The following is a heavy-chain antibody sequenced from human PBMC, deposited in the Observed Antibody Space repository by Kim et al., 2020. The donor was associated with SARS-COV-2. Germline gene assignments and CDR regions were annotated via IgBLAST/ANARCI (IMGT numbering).Heavy chain of an antibody. J-gene: IGHJ4*02. CDR2: IYTDTSST. V-gene: IGHV3-23*03. CDR1: GFTFSTYA. D-gene: IGHD6-25*01. CDR3: AKQSMTSAALDH. Sequence: GGSLRLSCAASGFTFSTYAMSWVRQAPGKGLEWVSVIYTDTSSTYYGDPVKGRFTISRDNSRNTLYLQMNSLRAEDTARYYCAKQSMTSAALDHWGRGTLVTVVS.